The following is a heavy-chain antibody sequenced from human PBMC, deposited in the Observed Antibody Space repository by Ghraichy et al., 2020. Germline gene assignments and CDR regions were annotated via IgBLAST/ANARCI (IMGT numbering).Heavy chain of an antibody. V-gene: IGHV3-7*01. J-gene: IGHJ4*02. CDR2: IKQGGGEK. Sequence: GGSLRLSCVGSEFSFNKFWMSWVRQAPGKGLEWVASIKQGGGEKHYADSLKGRIAISRDNTQNSLFLQLDSLRVDDTAVYYCARARGGWCTTTNCFAEYAEYWGEGTLVTVPS. D-gene: IGHD1-26*01. CDR1: EFSFNKFW. CDR3: ARARGGWCTTTNCFAEYAEY.